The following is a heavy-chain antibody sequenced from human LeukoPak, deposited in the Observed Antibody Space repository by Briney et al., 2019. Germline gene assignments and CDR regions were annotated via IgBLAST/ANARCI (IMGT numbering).Heavy chain of an antibody. Sequence: GGSLRLSCAASGFTFSDYYMSWIRQAPGKGLEWVSYISRSGSTIYYADSVRGRFTISRDNAKNSLYLQMNSLRAEDTAVYYCARDGYNSHFDYWGQGTLVTVSS. D-gene: IGHD5-24*01. CDR3: ARDGYNSHFDY. V-gene: IGHV3-11*04. J-gene: IGHJ4*02. CDR2: ISRSGSTI. CDR1: GFTFSDYY.